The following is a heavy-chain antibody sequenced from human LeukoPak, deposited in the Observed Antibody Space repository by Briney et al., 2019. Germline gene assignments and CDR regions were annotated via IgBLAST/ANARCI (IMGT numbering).Heavy chain of an antibody. D-gene: IGHD3-3*01. CDR2: INHSGST. V-gene: IGHV4-34*01. CDR1: GGSFSGYY. CDR3: ARGSTYDFWSGYYFTRYYFDY. Sequence: SETLSLTCAVYGGSFSGYYWSWIRQPPGKGLEWIGEINHSGSTNYNPSLKSRVTISADTSKNQFSLRLSSVTAADTAVYYCARGSTYDFWSGYYFTRYYFDYWGQGTLVTVSS. J-gene: IGHJ4*02.